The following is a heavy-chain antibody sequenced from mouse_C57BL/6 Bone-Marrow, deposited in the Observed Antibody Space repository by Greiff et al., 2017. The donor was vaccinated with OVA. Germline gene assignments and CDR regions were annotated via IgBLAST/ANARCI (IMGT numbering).Heavy chain of an antibody. CDR1: GFTFSSYA. J-gene: IGHJ4*01. CDR2: ISDGGSYT. CDR3: AVITTVVATGAMDY. Sequence: EVQLVESGGGLVKPGGSLKLSCAASGFTFSSYAMSWVRQTPETRLEWVATISDGGSYTYYPDNVKGRFTISRDNAKNNLYLQMSHLKSEDTAMYYCAVITTVVATGAMDYWGQGTSVTVSS. V-gene: IGHV5-4*01. D-gene: IGHD1-1*01.